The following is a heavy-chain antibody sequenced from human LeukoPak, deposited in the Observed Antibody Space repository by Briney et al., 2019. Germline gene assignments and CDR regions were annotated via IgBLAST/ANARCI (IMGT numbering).Heavy chain of an antibody. J-gene: IGHJ3*02. CDR2: ISSSSSYI. CDR3: ARSTARTNDAFDI. Sequence: GGSLRHSCAASGFTFSSYSMNWVRQAPGKGLEWASSISSSSSYIYYADSVKGRFTISRDNAKNSLYLQMNSLRAEDTAVYYCARSTARTNDAFDIWGQGTMVTVSS. V-gene: IGHV3-21*01. D-gene: IGHD5-18*01. CDR1: GFTFSSYS.